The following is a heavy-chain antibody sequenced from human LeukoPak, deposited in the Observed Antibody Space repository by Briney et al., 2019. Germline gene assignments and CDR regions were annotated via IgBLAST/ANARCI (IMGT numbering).Heavy chain of an antibody. CDR3: VREAAATLFDY. CDR2: TSSSSRDI. D-gene: IGHD1-26*01. CDR1: GFIFSTYE. J-gene: IGHJ4*02. Sequence: GGSLRLSCAASGFIFSTYEMNWVRQAPGKGLEWVAATSSSSRDIFYADSVKGRFSISRDNTQNSLSLQMSSLKAEDTAVYYCVREAAATLFDYWGQGTLVTVSS. V-gene: IGHV3-21*01.